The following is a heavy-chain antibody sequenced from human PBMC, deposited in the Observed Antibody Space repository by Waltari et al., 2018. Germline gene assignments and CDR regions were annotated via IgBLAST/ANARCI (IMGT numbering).Heavy chain of an antibody. CDR1: GFTLTSYA. Sequence: VHLLESGGGLVQPGGSLRLSCAASGFTLTSYAMSWVRQAPGKGLEWVSVLFSGGSTHYVDSLKGRFTISRDNSNNTLYLQMNSLRVEDSAVYYCAKSLKSGDGYYYYMDVWGKGTTVTVSS. V-gene: IGHV3-23*03. D-gene: IGHD2-21*01. CDR2: LFSGGST. J-gene: IGHJ6*03. CDR3: AKSLKSGDGYYYYMDV.